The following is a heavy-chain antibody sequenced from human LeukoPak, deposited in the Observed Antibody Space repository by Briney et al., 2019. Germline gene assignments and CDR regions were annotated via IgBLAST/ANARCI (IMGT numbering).Heavy chain of an antibody. D-gene: IGHD6-19*01. CDR2: IYYSGGT. V-gene: IGHV4-59*01. CDR3: AREFSSGWIFDY. CDR1: GGSISSYY. Sequence: SETLSLTCTVSGGSISSYYWSWIRQPPGKGLEWIGYIYYSGGTNYNPSLKSRVTISVDTSKNQFSLKLSSVTAADTAVYYCAREFSSGWIFDYWGQGTLVTVSS. J-gene: IGHJ4*02.